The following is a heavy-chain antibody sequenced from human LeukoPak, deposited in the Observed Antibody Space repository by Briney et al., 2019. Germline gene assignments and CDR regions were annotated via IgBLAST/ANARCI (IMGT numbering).Heavy chain of an antibody. CDR1: GFTFSSYA. V-gene: IGHV3-23*01. CDR3: AKRDSSGSYYFDK. CDR2: IIKTGGTA. J-gene: IGHJ4*02. Sequence: PRGSLRLSCAASGFTFSSYAMSWVRQAPGKGLEWVSSIIKTGGTAFYADSVKGRFTISRDNSGDTLYLQMNSLGAEDTAVYYCAKRDSSGSYYFDKWGQGTLVTVSS. D-gene: IGHD6-19*01.